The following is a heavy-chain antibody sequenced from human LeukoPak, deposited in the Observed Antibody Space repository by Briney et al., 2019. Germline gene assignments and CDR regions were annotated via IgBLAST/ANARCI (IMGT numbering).Heavy chain of an antibody. CDR1: GFTFSSYW. CDR3: TRGYAGIDY. D-gene: IGHD5-12*01. CDR2: INTDGIST. Sequence: GGSLRLSCAASGFTFSSYWMHWVRQAPGKGLVWVSRINTDGISTIYADSVKGRFTISRDNAKNTLYLQMNSLRAEDTSVCYCTRGYAGIDYWGRGTLVTVSS. J-gene: IGHJ4*02. V-gene: IGHV3-74*01.